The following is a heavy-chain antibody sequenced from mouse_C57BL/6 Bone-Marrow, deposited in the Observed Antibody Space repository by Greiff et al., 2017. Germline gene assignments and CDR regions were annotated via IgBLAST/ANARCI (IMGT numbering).Heavy chain of an antibody. D-gene: IGHD1-1*01. J-gene: IGHJ2*01. CDR2: INPYNGGT. Sequence: EVQLQQSGPVLVKPGASVKMSCKASGYTFTDYYMNWVKQSHGKSLEWIGVINPYNGGTSYNQKFKGKATLTVDKSSSTAYMELNSLTSEDSAVYYCAIDGSSGLFYFDYWGQGTTLTVSS. V-gene: IGHV1-19*01. CDR1: GYTFTDYY. CDR3: AIDGSSGLFYFDY.